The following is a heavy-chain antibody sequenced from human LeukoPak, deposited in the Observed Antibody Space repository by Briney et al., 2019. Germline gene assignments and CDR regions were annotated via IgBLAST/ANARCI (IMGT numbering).Heavy chain of an antibody. J-gene: IGHJ4*02. CDR2: ISYDGSNK. Sequence: GRSLRLSCAASGFTFSSYRMHWVRQAPGKGLEWVAVISYDGSNKYYADSVKRRFTISSDNSKNTLYLQMNSLRAEDTAVYYCAKDSSGWHQPWCFDYWGQGTLVTVSS. V-gene: IGHV3-30*18. D-gene: IGHD6-19*01. CDR3: AKDSSGWHQPWCFDY. CDR1: GFTFSSYR.